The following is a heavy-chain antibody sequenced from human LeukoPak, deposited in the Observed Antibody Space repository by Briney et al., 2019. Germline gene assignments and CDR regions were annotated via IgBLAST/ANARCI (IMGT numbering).Heavy chain of an antibody. J-gene: IGHJ4*02. Sequence: PSETLSLTCAVYGGSFSGYYWSWIRQPPGKGLEWIGEINHSGSTNYNPSLKSRVTISVDTSKNQFSLKLSPVTAADTAVYYCARVQGYCSGGSCYGNDYWGQGTLVTVSS. V-gene: IGHV4-34*01. D-gene: IGHD2-15*01. CDR3: ARVQGYCSGGSCYGNDY. CDR2: INHSGST. CDR1: GGSFSGYY.